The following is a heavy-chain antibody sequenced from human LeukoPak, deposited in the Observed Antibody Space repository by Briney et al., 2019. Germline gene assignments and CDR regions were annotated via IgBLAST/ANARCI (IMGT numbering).Heavy chain of an antibody. D-gene: IGHD6-19*01. CDR3: ARAVAESEDY. Sequence: GGSLRLSCAASGFTFSIYWMSWVRQVPGKGLEWVANIKQDGSEKYYVDSVKGRFTISRDNAENSLYLQMNSLRVEDTAVYYCARAVAESEDYWGPGTLVTVSS. CDR2: IKQDGSEK. J-gene: IGHJ4*02. V-gene: IGHV3-7*04. CDR1: GFTFSIYW.